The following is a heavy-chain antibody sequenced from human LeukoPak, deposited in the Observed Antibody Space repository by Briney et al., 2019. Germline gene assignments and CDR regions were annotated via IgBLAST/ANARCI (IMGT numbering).Heavy chain of an antibody. CDR1: GFTFSSYS. CDR3: AAQWEPYFDC. D-gene: IGHD1-26*01. Sequence: PGGSLGLSCAASGFTFSSYSMNWVRQAPGKGLEWVSSISSSSSYIYYADSVKGRFTISRDNAKNSLYLQMNSLRAEDTAVYYCAAQWEPYFDCWGQGTLVTVSS. CDR2: ISSSSSYI. J-gene: IGHJ4*02. V-gene: IGHV3-21*01.